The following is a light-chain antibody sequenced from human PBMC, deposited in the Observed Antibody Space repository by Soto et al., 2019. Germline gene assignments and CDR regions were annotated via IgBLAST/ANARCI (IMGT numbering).Light chain of an antibody. CDR3: QKYNSAPLT. J-gene: IGKJ4*01. V-gene: IGKV1-27*01. Sequence: DIQMTQSPSSLSASLGDRVTITCRASQGIGVYLAWFQQKPGNAPKLLIYAASTLQSGVPSRFSGSGSGTDLTLTVSSLQPEDVATYYCQKYNSAPLTFGGGTRVEIK. CDR1: QGIGVY. CDR2: AAS.